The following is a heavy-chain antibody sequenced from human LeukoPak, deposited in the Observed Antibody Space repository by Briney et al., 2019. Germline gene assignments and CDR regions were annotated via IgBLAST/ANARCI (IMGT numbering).Heavy chain of an antibody. J-gene: IGHJ4*02. D-gene: IGHD2-2*02. V-gene: IGHV5-10-1*01. CDR1: GYSFTSYW. Sequence: PGESLRISCKGSGYSFTSYWISWVRQMPGKGLEWVGRIDPSDSYTNYSPSFQGHVTISADKSISTAYLQWSSLKASDTAMYYCARHGVGYCSSTSCYTGDYWGQGTLVTVSS. CDR2: IDPSDSYT. CDR3: ARHGVGYCSSTSCYTGDY.